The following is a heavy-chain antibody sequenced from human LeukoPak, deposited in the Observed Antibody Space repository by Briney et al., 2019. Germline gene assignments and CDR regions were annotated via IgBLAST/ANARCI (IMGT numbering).Heavy chain of an antibody. V-gene: IGHV3-7*01. CDR2: IKQDGSEK. CDR1: RFTFSNSW. D-gene: IGHD4-17*01. Sequence: GGSLRLSCAASRFTFSNSWMSWVRLAPGKGMEWVANIKQDGSEKYYVDSVKGRFTISRDNAKNSLYLKMNSLRAEDTAVYYCAGCSTVTTYYYSYYMDIWGKGTTVTVSS. CDR3: AGCSTVTTYYYSYYMDI. J-gene: IGHJ6*03.